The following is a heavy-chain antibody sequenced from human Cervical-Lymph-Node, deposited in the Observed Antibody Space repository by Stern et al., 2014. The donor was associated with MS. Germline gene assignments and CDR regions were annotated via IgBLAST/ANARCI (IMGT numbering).Heavy chain of an antibody. Sequence: VQLVESGPEVKKPGSSVKVSCKASGCSFIHYAITWVRQAPGQGTDVMGVISIMFSTSTYAQKFQGRVTITADKSTTKAYMEINSLTSEDTAVYYCAGPRYAFWGQGTLVIVSS. CDR3: AGPRYAF. CDR2: ISIMFSTS. D-gene: IGHD2-2*01. J-gene: IGHJ4*02. CDR1: GCSFIHYA. V-gene: IGHV1-69*06.